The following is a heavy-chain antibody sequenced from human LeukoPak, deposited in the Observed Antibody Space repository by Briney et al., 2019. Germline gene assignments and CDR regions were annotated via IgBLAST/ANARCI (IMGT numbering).Heavy chain of an antibody. CDR1: GFTFSIYS. J-gene: IGHJ6*03. V-gene: IGHV3-48*01. Sequence: GGSLRLSCAASGFTFSIYSMNWVHQTPGKGLEWVSYITSSSTTIYYADSVKGRFTISRDNVKNSLYLQMNSLRAEDTAVYYCARGREGQQLVRLRSYYYMDVWGKGTTVTVSS. D-gene: IGHD6-13*01. CDR2: ITSSSTTI. CDR3: ARGREGQQLVRLRSYYYMDV.